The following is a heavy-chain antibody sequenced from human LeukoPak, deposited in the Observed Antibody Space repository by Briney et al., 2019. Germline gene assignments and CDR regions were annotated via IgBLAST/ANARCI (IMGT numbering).Heavy chain of an antibody. CDR1: GFTFSSYG. D-gene: IGHD3-10*01. V-gene: IGHV3-30*18. Sequence: GGSLRLSCEASGFTFSSYGMHWVRQAPGKGLEWVAVISYDGSNKYYADSVKGRFTISRDNSKNTLYLQMNSLRAEDTAVYYCAKVNSMVRGVTYYFDYWGQGTLVTVSS. CDR2: ISYDGSNK. J-gene: IGHJ4*02. CDR3: AKVNSMVRGVTYYFDY.